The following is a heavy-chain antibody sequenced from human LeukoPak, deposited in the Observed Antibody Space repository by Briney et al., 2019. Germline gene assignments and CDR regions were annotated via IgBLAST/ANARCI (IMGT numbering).Heavy chain of an antibody. CDR3: AREDVDITVATSGAFDI. CDR2: IISDGSST. D-gene: IGHD6-19*01. Sequence: PGGSLRLSCAAPGFTFNRFWMHWVRQAPGKGLVWVSRIISDGSSTNYADSVKGRFTISRDNAKNTLYLQMNSLRAEDTALYYCAREDVDITVATSGAFDIWGQGTMVTVSS. J-gene: IGHJ3*02. CDR1: GFTFNRFW. V-gene: IGHV3-74*01.